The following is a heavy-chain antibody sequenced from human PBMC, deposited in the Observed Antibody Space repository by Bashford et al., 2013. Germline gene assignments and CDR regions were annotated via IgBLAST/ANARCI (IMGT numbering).Heavy chain of an antibody. D-gene: IGHD1-14*01. V-gene: IGHV3-48*03. CDR2: ISSSGDTT. Sequence: VRQAPGKGPEWLSHISSSGDTTRYADSARGRFTISRDNAKNSVYLQMNSLRAEDTAVYYCAKDATTDVGHVWLDSWGQGTLVTVSS. J-gene: IGHJ5*01. CDR3: AKDATTDVGHVWLDS.